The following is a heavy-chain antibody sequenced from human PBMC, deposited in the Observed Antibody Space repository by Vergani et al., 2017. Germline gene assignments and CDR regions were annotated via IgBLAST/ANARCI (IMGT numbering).Heavy chain of an antibody. J-gene: IGHJ2*01. CDR3: AKYVIWYFDL. V-gene: IGHV3-30*18. CDR2: ISYDGSNK. CDR1: GFTFSSYG. D-gene: IGHD3-16*01. Sequence: QVQLVESGGGVVQPGRSLRLSCAASGFTFSSYGMHWVRQAPGKGLEWVAVISYDGSNKYYADSVKGRFTISRDNSKNTLYLQMNSLRAEDTAVYYCAKYVIWYFDLWGRGTLVTVSS.